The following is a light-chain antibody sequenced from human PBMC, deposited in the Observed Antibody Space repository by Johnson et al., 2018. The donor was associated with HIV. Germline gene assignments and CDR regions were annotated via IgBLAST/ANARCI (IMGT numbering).Light chain of an antibody. V-gene: IGLV1-51*01. CDR3: GTWDSSLSAGGV. CDR1: TSNIGNNY. J-gene: IGLJ1*01. CDR2: DNN. Sequence: QSVLTQPPSVSAAPGQKVTISCSGSTSNIGNNYVSWYQHLPRTAPKLLIYDNNKRPSGIPDRFSGSKSGTSATLGITGLQTGDEADYYCGTWDSSLSAGGVFGTGTEVTVL.